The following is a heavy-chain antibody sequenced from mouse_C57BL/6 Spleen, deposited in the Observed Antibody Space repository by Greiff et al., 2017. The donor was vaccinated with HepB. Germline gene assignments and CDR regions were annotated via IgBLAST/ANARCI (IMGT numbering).Heavy chain of an antibody. CDR3: ASGRGYYYGSSYDYYAMDY. CDR2: IDPSDSYT. CDR1: GYTFTSYW. Sequence: VQLQQSGAELVKPGASVKLSCKASGYTFTSYWMQWVKQRPGQGLEWIGEIDPSDSYTNYNQKFKGKATLTVDTSSSTAYMKLSSLTSEDPAVYYCASGRGYYYGSSYDYYAMDYWGQGTSVTVSS. D-gene: IGHD1-1*01. J-gene: IGHJ4*01. V-gene: IGHV1-50*01.